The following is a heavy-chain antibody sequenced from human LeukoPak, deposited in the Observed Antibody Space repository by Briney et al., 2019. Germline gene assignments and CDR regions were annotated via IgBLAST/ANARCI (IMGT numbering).Heavy chain of an antibody. D-gene: IGHD1-26*01. CDR3: ARVGTWELQRVFDY. CDR1: GFTFTDYW. CDR2: IQRGGSES. Sequence: PGGSLRLSCAASGFTFTDYWMTWVRQVPGKGLEWVANIQRGGSESYYVDSVKGRSTISRENAKNSLYLQMDSLRVEDTAVYYCARVGTWELQRVFDYWGQGTPVTVSS. V-gene: IGHV3-7*01. J-gene: IGHJ4*02.